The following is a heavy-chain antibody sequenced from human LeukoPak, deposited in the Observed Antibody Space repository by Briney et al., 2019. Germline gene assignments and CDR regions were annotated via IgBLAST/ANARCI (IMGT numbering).Heavy chain of an antibody. CDR3: AREKNYYDSSGYYYANRFDY. CDR2: IKRDGSEK. J-gene: IGHJ4*02. V-gene: IGHV3-7*01. D-gene: IGHD3-22*01. Sequence: GGSLRLSCAASGFTFNKYWMSWVRQAPGKGLEWVANIKRDGSEKNYVDSVKGRFTISRDNAKNSLYLQMNSLRAEDTAVYYCAREKNYYDSSGYYYANRFDYWGQGTLVTVSS. CDR1: GFTFNKYW.